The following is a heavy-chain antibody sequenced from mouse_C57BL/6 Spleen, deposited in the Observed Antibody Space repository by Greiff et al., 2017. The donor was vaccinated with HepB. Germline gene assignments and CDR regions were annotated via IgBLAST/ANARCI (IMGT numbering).Heavy chain of an antibody. D-gene: IGHD3-3*01. CDR1: GYTFTSYW. CDR2: IHPNSGST. CDR3: ARGLGQPLCWYFDV. V-gene: IGHV1-64*01. Sequence: QVQLQQPGAELVKPGASVKLSCKASGYTFTSYWMHWVKQRPGQGLEWIGMIHPNSGSTNYNEKFKSKATLTVDKSSSTAYMQHSSLTSEDSAVYYCARGLGQPLCWYFDVWGTGTTVTVSS. J-gene: IGHJ1*03.